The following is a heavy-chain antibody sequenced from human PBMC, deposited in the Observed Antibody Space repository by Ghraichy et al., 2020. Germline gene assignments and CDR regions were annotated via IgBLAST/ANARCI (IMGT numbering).Heavy chain of an antibody. CDR3: ARSEYYYMDV. J-gene: IGHJ6*03. CDR1: GGSMTSSY. Sequence: TLSLTCTVSGGSMTSSYWSWIRQPPGKGLEWIAYMYFSGRTEYSPSLKSRVTMSIDTSKKQFSLKLSSVTAADTAVYYCARSEYYYMDVWGKGITVTVSS. CDR2: MYFSGRT. V-gene: IGHV4-59*01.